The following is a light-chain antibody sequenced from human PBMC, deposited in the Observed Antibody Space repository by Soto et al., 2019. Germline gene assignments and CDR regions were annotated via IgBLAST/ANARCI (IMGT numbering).Light chain of an antibody. CDR3: QQYESLPLT. CDR2: DAS. J-gene: IGKJ5*01. Sequence: EIQMTQSACSLSASVEDRVTITCRASQDINKNLIWYQQKPGKAPKLMIYDASDLETGVPSRFSGSSSGTGCNFTISSLQPEDVATYYCQQYESLPLTLAQGTRLEIK. V-gene: IGKV1-33*01. CDR1: QDINKN.